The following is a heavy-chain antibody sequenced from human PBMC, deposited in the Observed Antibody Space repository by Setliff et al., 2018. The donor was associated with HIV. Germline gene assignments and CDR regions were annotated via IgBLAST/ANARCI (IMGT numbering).Heavy chain of an antibody. CDR1: SYSISSGYY. V-gene: IGHV4-31*11. J-gene: IGHJ5*02. Sequence: PSETLSLTCAVSSYSISSGYYWGWIRQHPGKGLEWIGYIYYSGSTYYNPSLKSRVTISVDTSKNQFSLKLSSVTAADTAVYYCASSSWSLNWFDPWGQGTLVTVSS. CDR2: IYYSGST. CDR3: ASSSWSLNWFDP. D-gene: IGHD6-13*01.